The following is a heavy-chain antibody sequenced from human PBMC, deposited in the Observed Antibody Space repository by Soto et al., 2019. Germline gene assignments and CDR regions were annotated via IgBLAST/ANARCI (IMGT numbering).Heavy chain of an antibody. CDR2: ISYDGSNK. V-gene: IGHV3-30*18. CDR1: GFTFSSYG. CDR3: AKEYYDFWSGYRIFDY. Sequence: GGSLRLSCAASGFTFSSYGMHWVRQAPGKGLEWVAVISYDGSNKYYADSVKGRFTISRDNSKNTLYLQMNSLRAEDTAVYYCAKEYYDFWSGYRIFDYWGQGTLVTVSS. J-gene: IGHJ4*02. D-gene: IGHD3-3*01.